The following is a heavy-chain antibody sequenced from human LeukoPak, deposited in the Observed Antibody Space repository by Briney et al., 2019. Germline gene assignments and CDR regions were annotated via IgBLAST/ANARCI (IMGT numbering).Heavy chain of an antibody. V-gene: IGHV4-59*01. CDR1: GGSISSYY. J-gene: IGHJ3*02. D-gene: IGHD3-10*01. Sequence: SETLSLTCTVSGGSISSYYWSWIRQPPGKGLEWIGYIYYSGSTNYNPSLKSRVTISVDTSKNQFSLKLSSVTAADTAVYYCARAGFERDAFDIWGQGTMVTVSS. CDR2: IYYSGST. CDR3: ARAGFERDAFDI.